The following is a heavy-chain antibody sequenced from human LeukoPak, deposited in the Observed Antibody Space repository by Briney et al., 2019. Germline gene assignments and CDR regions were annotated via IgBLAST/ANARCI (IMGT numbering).Heavy chain of an antibody. CDR3: ARIWFGELCIDP. Sequence: GASVKVSCKASGYTFTSYAMHWVRQAPGQRLEWMGWINAGNGNTKYSQKFQGRVTMTRNTSISTAYMELSSLRSEDTAVYYCARIWFGELCIDPWGQGTLVTVSS. CDR2: INAGNGNT. V-gene: IGHV1-3*01. CDR1: GYTFTSYA. J-gene: IGHJ5*02. D-gene: IGHD3-10*01.